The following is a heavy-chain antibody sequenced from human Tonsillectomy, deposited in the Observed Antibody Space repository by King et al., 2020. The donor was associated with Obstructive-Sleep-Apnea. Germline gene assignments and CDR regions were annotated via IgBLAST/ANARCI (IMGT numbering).Heavy chain of an antibody. CDR1: GFTVSSNY. D-gene: IGHD3-22*01. Sequence: QLVQSGGGLVQPGGSLRLSCAASGFTVSSNYMSWVRQAPGKGLEWVSVIYSGGSTYYADSVKGRFTISRHNSKNTLYLQMNSLRAEDTAVYYCARDRSYYDSSGPNYYGMDVWGHGTTVTVSS. V-gene: IGHV3-53*04. CDR3: ARDRSYYDSSGPNYYGMDV. CDR2: IYSGGST. J-gene: IGHJ6*02.